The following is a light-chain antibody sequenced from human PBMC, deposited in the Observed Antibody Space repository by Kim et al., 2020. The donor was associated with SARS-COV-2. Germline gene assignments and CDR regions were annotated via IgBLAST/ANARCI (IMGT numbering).Light chain of an antibody. CDR3: AAWDDNLNGVG. V-gene: IGLV1-44*01. CDR1: FTNVGRNT. CDR2: GYN. Sequence: GHRFTVSCSGSFTNVGRNTINWYQQLPGTAPKLLIFGYNQRPSGVPDRFSGSKSGTSASLAISGLQSEDEADYYCAAWDDNLNGVGFGGGTQLTVL. J-gene: IGLJ2*01.